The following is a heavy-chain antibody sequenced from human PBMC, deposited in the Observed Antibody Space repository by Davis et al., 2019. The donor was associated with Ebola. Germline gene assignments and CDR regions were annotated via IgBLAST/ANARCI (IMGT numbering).Heavy chain of an antibody. V-gene: IGHV4-59*02. CDR1: GGSVGSDY. CDR3: AREWELLGWFDP. J-gene: IGHJ5*02. CDR2: IYYIGST. Sequence: SETLSLTCSVSGGSVGSDYWSWIRQPPGKGLEWIGYIYYIGSTNYNPSLKSRVTISVDTSKNQFSLKLSSVTAADTAVYYCAREWELLGWFDPWGQGTLVTVSS. D-gene: IGHD1-26*01.